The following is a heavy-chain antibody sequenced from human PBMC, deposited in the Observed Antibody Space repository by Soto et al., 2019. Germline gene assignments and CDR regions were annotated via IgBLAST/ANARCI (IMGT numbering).Heavy chain of an antibody. D-gene: IGHD4-17*01. CDR3: ARGYGDYGY. J-gene: IGHJ4*02. Sequence: GGSLRLSCAASGFTFSSYAMHWVRQAPGKGLEWVAVISYDGSNKYYADSVKGRFTISRDNSKNTLYLQMNSLRAEDTAVYYCARGYGDYGYWGQGTLVTVSS. V-gene: IGHV3-30-3*01. CDR2: ISYDGSNK. CDR1: GFTFSSYA.